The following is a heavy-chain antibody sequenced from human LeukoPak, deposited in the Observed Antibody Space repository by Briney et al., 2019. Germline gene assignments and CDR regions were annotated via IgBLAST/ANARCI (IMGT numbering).Heavy chain of an antibody. CDR3: AKTVTQWELFLSWYFVF. Sequence: PGGSLRLACAASGFTFNNYGMLWVRQAPGKGLEWVAVTSYDGSDKHHADPVKGRFTIARDNSKNTLYLQMNSLRTEDTALYYCAKTVTQWELFLSWYFVFGGRAPWVTFSS. D-gene: IGHD1-26*01. CDR2: TSYDGSDK. J-gene: IGHJ2*01. V-gene: IGHV3-30*18. CDR1: GFTFNNYG.